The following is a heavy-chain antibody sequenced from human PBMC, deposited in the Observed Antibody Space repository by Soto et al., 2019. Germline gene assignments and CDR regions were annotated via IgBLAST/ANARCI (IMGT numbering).Heavy chain of an antibody. CDR3: ARTIAAAGGRRYFDL. CDR2: ISSSSSYT. J-gene: IGHJ2*01. V-gene: IGHV3-11*05. D-gene: IGHD6-13*01. Sequence: QVQLVESGGGLVKPGGSLRLSCAASGFTFSDYYMSWIRQAPGKGLEWVSYISSSSSYTNYADSVKGRFTISRDNAKNSLYLQMNILRDEDTAVDHCARTIAAAGGRRYFDLWGRGTLVTVSS. CDR1: GFTFSDYY.